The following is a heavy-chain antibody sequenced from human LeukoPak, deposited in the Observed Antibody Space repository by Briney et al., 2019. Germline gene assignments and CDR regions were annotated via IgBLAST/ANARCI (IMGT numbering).Heavy chain of an antibody. D-gene: IGHD2-15*01. CDR2: IIQDGSEK. J-gene: IGHJ4*02. CDR3: ARDRCSGDSCYYFDY. V-gene: IGHV3-7*03. Sequence: GGSLRLSCAASGFTFSSYWMSWVRQAPGKGLEWVANIIQDGSEKYYVDSVKGRFTISRDNAKNSLYLQMNSLRAEDTAVYYCARDRCSGDSCYYFDYWGQGTLVTVSS. CDR1: GFTFSSYW.